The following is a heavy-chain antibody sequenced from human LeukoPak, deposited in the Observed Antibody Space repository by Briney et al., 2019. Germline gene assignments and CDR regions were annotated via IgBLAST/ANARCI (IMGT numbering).Heavy chain of an antibody. Sequence: GRSLRLSCAASGFTFSTYGMHWVRQAPGKGLEWVAVISNDGSNKYYADSVKGRFTISRDKSKNTLYLQMNSLRAEDTAVYYCAKERRGYSGYERSYYYYYGMGVWGKGTTVTVSS. CDR1: GFTFSTYG. J-gene: IGHJ6*04. V-gene: IGHV3-30*18. CDR2: ISNDGSNK. CDR3: AKERRGYSGYERSYYYYYGMGV. D-gene: IGHD5-12*01.